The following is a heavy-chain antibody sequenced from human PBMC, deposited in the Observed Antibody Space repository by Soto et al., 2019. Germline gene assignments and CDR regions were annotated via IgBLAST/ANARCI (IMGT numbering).Heavy chain of an antibody. Sequence: SETLSLTCSVLDDSISDSRYYWGWIRQSPEKGLEWIGSISHDGHAYYNPPLKSRVTLFADTSRNQFSLKMKSVTVADTALYCWARQVYGDYLGGNWFDPWGQGAPVTVSS. CDR1: DDSISDSRYY. CDR2: ISHDGHA. V-gene: IGHV4-39*01. J-gene: IGHJ5*02. D-gene: IGHD4-17*01. CDR3: ARQVYGDYLGGNWFDP.